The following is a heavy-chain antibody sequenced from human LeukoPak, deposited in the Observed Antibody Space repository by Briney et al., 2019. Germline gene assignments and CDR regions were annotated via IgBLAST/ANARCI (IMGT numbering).Heavy chain of an antibody. CDR1: GYTFTAYY. V-gene: IGHV1-2*02. D-gene: IGHD5-12*01. Sequence: ASLKVSSTASGYTFTAYYMYWVRHAPGQGLVWMGWINSHSGGTNYAQKFQGRVTMTRDTSISTAYMELSRLRSDDTAVYYCARDMADIVATIQDYWGQGTLVTVSS. CDR2: INSHSGGT. J-gene: IGHJ4*02. CDR3: ARDMADIVATIQDY.